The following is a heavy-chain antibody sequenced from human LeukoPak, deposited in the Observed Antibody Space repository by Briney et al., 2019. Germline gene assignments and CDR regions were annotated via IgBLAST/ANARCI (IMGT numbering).Heavy chain of an antibody. Sequence: GGSLRLSCAASGFTFSTYWMHWVRQAPGTGLVWVSLINSDGSSTNSADSVKGRFTISRDNAKNTLYLQMNSLRAEDTAVYYCATDVPAVTIFGYWGQGTLVTVSS. V-gene: IGHV3-74*01. CDR1: GFTFSTYW. J-gene: IGHJ4*02. D-gene: IGHD2-2*01. CDR2: INSDGSST. CDR3: ATDVPAVTIFGY.